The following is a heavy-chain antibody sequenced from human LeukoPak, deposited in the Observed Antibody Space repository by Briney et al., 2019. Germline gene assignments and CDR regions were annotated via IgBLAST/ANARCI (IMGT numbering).Heavy chain of an antibody. CDR3: AFIPVGGLVISNSDY. D-gene: IGHD3/OR15-3a*01. J-gene: IGHJ4*02. CDR2: IGGSGATT. V-gene: IGHV3-23*01. Sequence: GGPLRLSCEASRLTYVSYAMTWVRQAPGKGLEWVSSIGGSGATTYYADSVKGRFTVSADNSKNTLYLQMNSLRAEDTAVYYCAFIPVGGLVISNSDYWGQGTRVTVSS. CDR1: RLTYVSYA.